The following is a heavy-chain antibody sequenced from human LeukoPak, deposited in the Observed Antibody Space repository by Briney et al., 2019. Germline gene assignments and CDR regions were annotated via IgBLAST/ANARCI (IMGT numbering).Heavy chain of an antibody. V-gene: IGHV4-59*01. CDR1: GGSTSSYY. CDR2: IYYSGST. Sequence: PSETLSLTCTVSGGSTSSYYWSWIRQPPGKGLEWIGYIYYSGSTNYNPSLKSRVTISVDTSKNQFSLKLSSVTTADTAVYYCARGSFYYDSSGYYPSGYYFDYWGQGTLVTVSS. CDR3: ARGSFYYDSSGYYPSGYYFDY. D-gene: IGHD3-22*01. J-gene: IGHJ4*02.